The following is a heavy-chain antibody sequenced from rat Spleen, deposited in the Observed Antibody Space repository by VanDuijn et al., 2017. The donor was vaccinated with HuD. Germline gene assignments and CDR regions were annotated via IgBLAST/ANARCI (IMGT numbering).Heavy chain of an antibody. CDR1: GFTFSNYG. CDR3: AKEANYGGLKDA. J-gene: IGHJ4*01. Sequence: EVQLVESGGGLVQPGRSLKLSCAASGFTFSNYGMAWVRQTPTKGLEWVASISTGGGNTYYPDSVKGRFTISRDNAENTVCLQMDSLTSEDTATYYCAKEANYGGLKDAWGQGASVTVSS. D-gene: IGHD1-11*01. CDR2: ISTGGGNT. V-gene: IGHV5S13*01.